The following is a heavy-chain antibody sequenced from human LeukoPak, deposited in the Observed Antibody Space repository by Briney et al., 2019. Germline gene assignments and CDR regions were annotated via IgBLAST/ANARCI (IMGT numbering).Heavy chain of an antibody. CDR1: GFTFSSYW. V-gene: IGHV3-74*01. J-gene: IGHJ4*02. CDR3: AREPTYYYDG. Sequence: GGSLRLSCAASGFTFSSYWMHWVRQAPGKRLVWVSRINTDGSSTSYADSVKGRFTISRDNAKNTLYLQMNSLRAEDTAVYYCAREPTYYYDGWGQGTLVTVSS. D-gene: IGHD3-22*01. CDR2: INTDGSST.